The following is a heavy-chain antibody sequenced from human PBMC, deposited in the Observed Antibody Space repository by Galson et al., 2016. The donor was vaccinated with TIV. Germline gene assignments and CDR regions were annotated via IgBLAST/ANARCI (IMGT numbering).Heavy chain of an antibody. Sequence: TLSLTCTVSGGSISSNGIFWSWIRQRPGKGLEWIGYIYHSGSTHYNPSHKSRVAMSVDTSKNQFSLTLTSVTAADTAVYYCARDQDSGAYFDYWGQGTLVTVSS. D-gene: IGHD2-15*01. V-gene: IGHV4-31*03. CDR1: GGSISSNGIF. CDR3: ARDQDSGAYFDY. CDR2: IYHSGST. J-gene: IGHJ4*02.